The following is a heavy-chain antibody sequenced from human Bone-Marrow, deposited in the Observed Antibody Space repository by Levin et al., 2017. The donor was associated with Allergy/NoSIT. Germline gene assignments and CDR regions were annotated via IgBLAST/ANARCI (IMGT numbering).Heavy chain of an antibody. J-gene: IGHJ4*02. D-gene: IGHD3-22*01. CDR2: INHSGNT. CDR3: ASTKYYYDSSGSSGYNFDY. V-gene: IGHV4-34*01. CDR1: SGSFSGYY. Sequence: PSETLSLTCAVYSGSFSGYYWSWIRQPPGKGLEWIGEINHSGNTNYNPSLKSRVTISVDTSKSHFSLKLSSVTAADTAVYYCASTKYYYDSSGSSGYNFDYWGQGTLVTVSS.